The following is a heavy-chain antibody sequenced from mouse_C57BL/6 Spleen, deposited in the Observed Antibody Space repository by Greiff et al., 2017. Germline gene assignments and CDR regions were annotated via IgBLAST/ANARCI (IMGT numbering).Heavy chain of an antibody. D-gene: IGHD2-5*01. CDR2: IDPSDSET. CDR3: ARGGAYYSNRYAMDY. Sequence: QVQLQQPGAELVRPGSSVKLSCKASGYTFTSYWMHWVKQRPIQGLEWIGNIDPSDSETHYNQKFKDKATLTVDKSSSTAYMQLSSLTSEDSAVYYCARGGAYYSNRYAMDYWGQGTSVTVSS. V-gene: IGHV1-52*01. J-gene: IGHJ4*01. CDR1: GYTFTSYW.